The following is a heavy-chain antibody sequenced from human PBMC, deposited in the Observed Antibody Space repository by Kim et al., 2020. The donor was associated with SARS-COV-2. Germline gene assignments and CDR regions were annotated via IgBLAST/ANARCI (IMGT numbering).Heavy chain of an antibody. CDR3: ASTLYDSSGNYYYFDY. V-gene: IGHV1-18*04. CDR1: GYTFTSYG. CDR2: ISAYNGNT. Sequence: ASVKVSCKASGYTFTSYGITWVRQGPGQGLEWMGWISAYNGNTNYAQKLQGRVTMTTDTSTSTAYMELRSLRSDDTAVYYCASTLYDSSGNYYYFDYWGQGTLVTVSS. D-gene: IGHD3-22*01. J-gene: IGHJ4*02.